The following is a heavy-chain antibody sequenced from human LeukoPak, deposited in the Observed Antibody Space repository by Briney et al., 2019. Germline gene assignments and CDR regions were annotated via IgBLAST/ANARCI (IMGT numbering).Heavy chain of an antibody. CDR3: ARRGRGYNS. CDR1: GGSISSYY. CDR2: IYTSGST. D-gene: IGHD5-24*01. Sequence: SETLSLTCTVSGGSISSYYWSWIRQPAGKGLGWIGRIYTSGSTNYNPSLKSRVTISVDTSKNQFSLKLSSVTAADTAVYYCARRGRGYNSWGQGTLVTVSS. J-gene: IGHJ5*02. V-gene: IGHV4-4*07.